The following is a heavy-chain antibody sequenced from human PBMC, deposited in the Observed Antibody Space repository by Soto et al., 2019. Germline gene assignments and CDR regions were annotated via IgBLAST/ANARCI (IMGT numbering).Heavy chain of an antibody. J-gene: IGHJ4*02. V-gene: IGHV3-9*01. CDR2: IGWNSGSI. Sequence: GGSLRLSCAASGFTFDDYAMHWVRQAPGKGLEWVSGIGWNSGSIGYADSVKGRFTISRDNAKNSLYLQMNSLRTEDTAFYYCAKAYCSSTSCTIDYWGQGTLVTVSS. CDR3: AKAYCSSTSCTIDY. D-gene: IGHD2-2*01. CDR1: GFTFDDYA.